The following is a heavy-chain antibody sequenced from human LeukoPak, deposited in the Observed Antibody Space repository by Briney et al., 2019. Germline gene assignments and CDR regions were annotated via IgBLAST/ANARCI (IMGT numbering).Heavy chain of an antibody. CDR3: ARDRALVRELWSASAFDY. CDR1: GGTFITYA. V-gene: IGHV1-69*04. CDR2: IIPILNIT. D-gene: IGHD5-18*01. J-gene: IGHJ4*02. Sequence: ASVKVSCKASGGTFITYAISWVRQAPGQGLEWMGRIIPILNITIYAQKFQGRVTITADKSTNTAYMELSNLRSEDTAVYFCARDRALVRELWSASAFDYWGQGTLVTVSS.